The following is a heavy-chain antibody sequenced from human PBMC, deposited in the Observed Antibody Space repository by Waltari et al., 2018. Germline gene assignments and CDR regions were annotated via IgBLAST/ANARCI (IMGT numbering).Heavy chain of an antibody. CDR2: IYTSGST. D-gene: IGHD2-2*01. V-gene: IGHV4-61*02. Sequence: QVQLQESGPGLVKPSQTLSLTCTVSGGSISSGSYYWSWIRQPAGKGLEWIGRIYTSGSTNYNPSLKSRVTISVDTSKNQFSLKLSSVTAADTAVYYCARTGKGYCSSTSCPNYYYYYGMDVWGQGTTVTVSS. J-gene: IGHJ6*02. CDR1: GGSISSGSYY. CDR3: ARTGKGYCSSTSCPNYYYYYGMDV.